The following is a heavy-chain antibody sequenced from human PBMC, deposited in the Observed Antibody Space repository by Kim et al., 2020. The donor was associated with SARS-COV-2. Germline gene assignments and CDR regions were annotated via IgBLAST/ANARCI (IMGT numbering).Heavy chain of an antibody. V-gene: IGHV7-4-1*02. D-gene: IGHD3-9*01. CDR1: GYTFTSYA. CDR3: ARAPPVLRDFDSPPWFDP. J-gene: IGHJ5*02. Sequence: ASVKVSCKASGYTFTSYAMNWVRQAPGQGLEWMGWINTNTGNPTYAQGFTGRFVFSLDTSVSTAYLQISSLKAEDTAVYYCARAPPVLRDFDSPPWFDPWGQGTLVTVSS. CDR2: INTNTGNP.